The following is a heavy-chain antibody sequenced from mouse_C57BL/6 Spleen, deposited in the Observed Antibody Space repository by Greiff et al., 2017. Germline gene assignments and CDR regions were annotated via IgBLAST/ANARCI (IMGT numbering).Heavy chain of an antibody. D-gene: IGHD1-1*02. CDR2: ISDGGSYT. J-gene: IGHJ4*01. CDR3: ARDDGSYYAMDY. V-gene: IGHV5-4*01. Sequence: EVHLVESGGGLVKPGGSLKLSCAASGFTFSSYAMTWVRQTPEKRLEWVATISDGGSYTYYPDNVKGRFTISRDNAKNNLYLQMSHLKSEDTAMDDCARDDGSYYAMDYWGQGTSGTVSS. CDR1: GFTFSSYA.